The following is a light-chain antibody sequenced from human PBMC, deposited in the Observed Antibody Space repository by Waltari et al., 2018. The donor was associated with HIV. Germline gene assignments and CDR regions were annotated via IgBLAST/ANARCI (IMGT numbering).Light chain of an antibody. CDR1: GNDVGGYNY. J-gene: IGLJ2*01. CDR3: SSYAGSAVV. Sequence: QSALTQPPSASGSPGQSVTISCTGTGNDVGGYNYVSWYQLHPGKAPKLLIYDVTKRPSGVPDRFSGSKSGNTASLTVSGHQGDDEADYYCSSYAGSAVVFGGGTKLTVL. CDR2: DVT. V-gene: IGLV2-8*01.